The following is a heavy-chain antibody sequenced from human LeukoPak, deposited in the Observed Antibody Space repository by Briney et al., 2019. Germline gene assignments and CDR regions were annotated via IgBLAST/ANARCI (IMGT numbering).Heavy chain of an antibody. CDR2: ISGSGGST. J-gene: IGHJ4*02. V-gene: IGHV3-23*01. CDR1: GFTFSSHA. Sequence: GGSLRLSCAAPGFTFSSHAMSWVRQAPGKGLEWVSAISGSGGSTYYADSVKGRFAISRDNSKNTLYLQMNSLRAEDTAVYYCAKYRDSSGYYPGFFDYWGQGTLVTVSS. CDR3: AKYRDSSGYYPGFFDY. D-gene: IGHD3-22*01.